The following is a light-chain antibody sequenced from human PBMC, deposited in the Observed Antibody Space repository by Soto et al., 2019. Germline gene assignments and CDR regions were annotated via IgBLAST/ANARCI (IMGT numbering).Light chain of an antibody. Sequence: IVLTQSPGTLSLSPGERATLSCRASQSVSNNYLAWYQQKPGQAPRLLIYGASNRATGIPARFSGSGSGTEFTLTISNLQSEDFAVYFCQQYHNWPPITFGQGTRLEIK. V-gene: IGKV3D-15*01. J-gene: IGKJ5*01. CDR1: QSVSNN. CDR2: GAS. CDR3: QQYHNWPPIT.